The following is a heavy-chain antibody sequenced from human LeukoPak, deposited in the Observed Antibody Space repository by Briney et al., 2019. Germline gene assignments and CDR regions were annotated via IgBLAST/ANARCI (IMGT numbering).Heavy chain of an antibody. CDR3: ARLYDSSGVGWFDP. D-gene: IGHD3-22*01. CDR1: GGSISSYY. CDR2: IYTSGST. V-gene: IGHV4-4*09. Sequence: SETLSLTCTVSGGSISSYYWSWIRQPPGKGLEWIGYIYTSGSTNYNPSLKSRVTIPVDTSKNQFSLKLSSVTAADTAVYYCARLYDSSGVGWFDPWGQGTLVTVSS. J-gene: IGHJ5*02.